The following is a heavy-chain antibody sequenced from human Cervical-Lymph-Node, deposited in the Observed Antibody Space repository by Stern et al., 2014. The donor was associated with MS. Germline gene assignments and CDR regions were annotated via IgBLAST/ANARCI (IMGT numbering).Heavy chain of an antibody. CDR1: GFTFSDYY. Sequence: QVQLVESGGCLVKPGGSLRLSCIASGFTFSDYYMTWIRQAPGKVLGWIAYISSRDGTIYYGESVRGRFTISRDNARNTLFLHMNSLRAEDTAVYYCARAAGSEEDSWGQGTLVTVSS. D-gene: IGHD3-10*01. CDR2: ISSRDGTI. V-gene: IGHV3-11*01. J-gene: IGHJ4*02. CDR3: ARAAGSEEDS.